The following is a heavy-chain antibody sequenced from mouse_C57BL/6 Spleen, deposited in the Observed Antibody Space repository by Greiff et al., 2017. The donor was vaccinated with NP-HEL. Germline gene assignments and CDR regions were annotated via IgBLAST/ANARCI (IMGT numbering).Heavy chain of an antibody. CDR3: AGGSSTDYFDY. V-gene: IGHV1-76*01. D-gene: IGHD1-1*01. Sequence: QVQLQQSGAELVRPGASVKLSCKASGYTFTDYYINWVKQRPGQGLEWIARIYPGSGNTYYNEKFKGKATLTAEKSSSTAYMQLSSLTSEDSAVYFCAGGSSTDYFDYWGQGTTLTVSS. J-gene: IGHJ2*01. CDR1: GYTFTDYY. CDR2: IYPGSGNT.